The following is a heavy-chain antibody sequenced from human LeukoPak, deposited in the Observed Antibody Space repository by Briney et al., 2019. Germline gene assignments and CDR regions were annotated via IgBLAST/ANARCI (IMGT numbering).Heavy chain of an antibody. V-gene: IGHV4-39*01. CDR1: GGSINNGSYY. CDR2: IYYSGST. D-gene: IGHD2/OR15-2a*01. CDR3: ARLPTFDAFDI. Sequence: SETLSLTCTVSGGSINNGSYYWGWIRQPPGKGLEWIGNIYYSGSTYYNPSLKSRVTISVDTSKNQFSLRLSSVTAADTAVYYCARLPTFDAFDIWGQGTMVTVSS. J-gene: IGHJ3*02.